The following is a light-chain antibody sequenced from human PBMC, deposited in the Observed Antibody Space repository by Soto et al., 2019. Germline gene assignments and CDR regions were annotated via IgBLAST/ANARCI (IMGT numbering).Light chain of an antibody. CDR2: ATS. Sequence: EIVMTQSPATLSVSPVETATLSCRASQSVGSAVAWYQHKPDQAPRLLIVATSIRATGVPDRFTGGGSGREFTLTISSLQSEDFAVYYCQQYRNWPPLTFGGGTTVEIK. CDR1: QSVGSA. J-gene: IGKJ4*01. CDR3: QQYRNWPPLT. V-gene: IGKV3-15*01.